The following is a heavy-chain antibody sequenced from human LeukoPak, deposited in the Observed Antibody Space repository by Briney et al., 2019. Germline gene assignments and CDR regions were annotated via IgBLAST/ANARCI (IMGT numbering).Heavy chain of an antibody. CDR1: GFTFSSYW. D-gene: IGHD1-1*01. CDR2: IKQDGSEK. Sequence: GGSLRLSCAASGFTFSSYWMSWVRQAPGKGLEWVANIKQDGSEKYYVDSVKGRFTISRDNAKNSLYLQMNSLRAEDTAVYFCARMLRSGTYYFDSWGQGTLVTVSS. V-gene: IGHV3-7*01. J-gene: IGHJ4*02. CDR3: ARMLRSGTYYFDS.